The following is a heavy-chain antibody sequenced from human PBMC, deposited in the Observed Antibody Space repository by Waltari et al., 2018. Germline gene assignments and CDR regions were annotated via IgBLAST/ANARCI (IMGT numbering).Heavy chain of an antibody. D-gene: IGHD2-21*02. CDR3: ARSLGDHDYFDY. V-gene: IGHV4-39*01. CDR1: GGSIISSNYY. J-gene: IGHJ4*02. CDR2: IYNSAIP. Sequence: QLQLQESGPGLVKPSETLSLTCTVSGGSIISSNYYWGWIRQPPGKGLEWIGSIYNSAIPDYNPSLKSRVTIPVDTSKHQFSLRLSSVTAADTAVYYCARSLGDHDYFDYWGQGTLVTVSS.